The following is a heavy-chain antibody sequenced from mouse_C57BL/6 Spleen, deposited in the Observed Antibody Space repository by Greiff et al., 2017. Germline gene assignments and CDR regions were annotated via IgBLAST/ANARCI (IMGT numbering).Heavy chain of an antibody. J-gene: IGHJ4*01. CDR2: IDPEDGDT. D-gene: IGHD2-3*01. Sequence: VKLMESGPELVKPGASVKISCKASGYAFSSYWMNWVKQRPGKGLEWIGRIDPEDGDTNYNGKFKGKATLTADKSSSTAYMQLSSLTSEDSAVYCCARGYFSMDYWGQGTSVTVSS. CDR3: ARGYFSMDY. CDR1: GYAFSSYW. V-gene: IGHV1-82*01.